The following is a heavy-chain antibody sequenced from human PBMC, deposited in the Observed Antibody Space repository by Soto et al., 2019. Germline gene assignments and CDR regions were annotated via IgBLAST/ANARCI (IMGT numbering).Heavy chain of an antibody. Sequence: QVQLVQSGAEVKKPGSSVKVSCKASGGTFSSYTISWVRQAPGQGLEWMGRIIPILGIANYAQKFQGRVTITADKSTSTAYMALSSLRSEDTAVYYCATLKGVPAAILYHGMDVWGQGTTVTVSS. D-gene: IGHD2-2*02. V-gene: IGHV1-69*02. J-gene: IGHJ6*02. CDR3: ATLKGVPAAILYHGMDV. CDR2: IIPILGIA. CDR1: GGTFSSYT.